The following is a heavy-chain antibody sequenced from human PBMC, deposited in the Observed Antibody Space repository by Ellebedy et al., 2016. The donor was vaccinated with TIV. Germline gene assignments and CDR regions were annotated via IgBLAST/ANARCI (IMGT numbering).Heavy chain of an antibody. V-gene: IGHV3-73*01. CDR2: IRSKTNNFAT. J-gene: IGHJ5*02. CDR1: GVTFSGST. Sequence: GESLKISCAASGVTFSGSTMHWVRQAPGKGLEWVGHIRSKTNNFATAYAASVKGRFTISRDDSKNTAYLQMNSLKTEDTAVYYCSRDLLGTSRWFVPWGQGTLVTVSS. D-gene: IGHD1-1*01. CDR3: SRDLLGTSRWFVP.